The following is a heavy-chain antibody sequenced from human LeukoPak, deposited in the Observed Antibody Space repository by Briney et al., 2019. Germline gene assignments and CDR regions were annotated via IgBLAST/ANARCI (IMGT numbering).Heavy chain of an antibody. V-gene: IGHV6-1*01. J-gene: IGHJ5*02. D-gene: IGHD6-13*01. CDR1: GDSVSSNSAA. Sequence: SQTLSPTCAISGDSVSSNSAAWNWIRQSPSRGLEWLGRTYYRSKWYNDYAVSVKSRITINPDTSKNQFSLQLNSVTPEDTAVYYCARGPYSSSWYKNWFDPWGQGTLVTVSS. CDR3: ARGPYSSSWYKNWFDP. CDR2: TYYRSKWYN.